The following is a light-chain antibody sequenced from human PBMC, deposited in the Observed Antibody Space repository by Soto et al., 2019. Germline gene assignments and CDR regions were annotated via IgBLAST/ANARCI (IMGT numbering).Light chain of an antibody. J-gene: IGLJ2*01. CDR3: QAWDIITVV. Sequence: SYELTQPPSVSVSPGQTASISCSGDKLEDKFVCWYQQKPGQSPVLVINQDTKRPSGIPDRFSACNSGNTATLTISGTQAMDEADYYCQAWDIITVVFGGGTKLTVL. CDR2: QDT. CDR1: KLEDKF. V-gene: IGLV3-1*01.